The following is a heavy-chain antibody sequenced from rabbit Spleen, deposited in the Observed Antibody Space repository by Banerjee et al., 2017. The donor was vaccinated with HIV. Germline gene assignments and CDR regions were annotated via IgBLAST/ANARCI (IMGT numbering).Heavy chain of an antibody. CDR1: GFSFSSSYY. J-gene: IGHJ6*01. V-gene: IGHV1S40*01. D-gene: IGHD8-1*01. Sequence: QSLEESGGDLVKPGASLTLTCTASGFSFSSSYYMCWVRQAPGKGLEWIGCIYTGSGSTCYAMWAEGRVTVTRTASTAGTLEMTSMTASDTAAYVCATDASTSFSTYGMDLWGPGTLVTVS. CDR3: ATDASTSFSTYGMDL. CDR2: IYTGSGST.